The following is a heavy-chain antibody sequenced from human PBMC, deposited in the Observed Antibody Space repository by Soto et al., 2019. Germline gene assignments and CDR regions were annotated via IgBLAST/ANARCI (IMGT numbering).Heavy chain of an antibody. J-gene: IGHJ4*02. CDR3: VRDGVGGTAFFGYFDY. V-gene: IGHV3-33*01. Sequence: GGSLRLSCAAPGVIFNGYGMHWVRQAPGKGLEWVAVVWHDGSQKYYADSVKGRFTISRDNSKNTLYLQMNSLRDEDTAVYYCVRDGVGGTAFFGYFDYWGQGTLVTVSS. CDR1: GVIFNGYG. CDR2: VWHDGSQK. D-gene: IGHD1-26*01.